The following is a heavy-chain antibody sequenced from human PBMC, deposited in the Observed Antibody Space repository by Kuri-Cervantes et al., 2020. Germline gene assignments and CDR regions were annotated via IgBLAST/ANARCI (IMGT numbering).Heavy chain of an antibody. CDR3: ARTAPVAFDAFEI. V-gene: IGHV1-2*02. J-gene: IGHJ3*02. CDR2: INPNSGDT. Sequence: ASVKVSCKASGGTFSSYAISWVRQAPGRGLEWMGWINPNSGDTNYAQKFQGRVTMTRDTSISTAYMELNRLTSDDTAVYYCARTAPVAFDAFEIWGQGTMVTVSS. D-gene: IGHD2-21*01. CDR1: GGTFSSYA.